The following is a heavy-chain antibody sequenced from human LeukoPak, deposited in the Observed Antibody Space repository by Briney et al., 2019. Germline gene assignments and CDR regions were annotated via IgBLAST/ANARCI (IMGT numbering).Heavy chain of an antibody. CDR1: GYTFTSYY. Sequence: GASVKVSCKASGYTFTSYYMHWVRQAPGQGLEWMGIINPSGGSTSYAQKFQGRVTMTRDTSTSTVYMELSSLRSEDTAMYYCVRDRGYCSGGTCYALWDYWGQGTLVTVSS. CDR2: INPSGGST. D-gene: IGHD2-15*01. V-gene: IGHV1-46*01. J-gene: IGHJ4*02. CDR3: VRDRGYCSGGTCYALWDY.